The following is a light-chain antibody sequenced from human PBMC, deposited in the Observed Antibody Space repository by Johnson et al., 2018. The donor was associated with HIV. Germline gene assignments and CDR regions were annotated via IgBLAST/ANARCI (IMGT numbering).Light chain of an antibody. J-gene: IGLJ1*01. CDR1: SSNIGNNY. Sequence: QSVLTQPPSVSAAPGQKVTISCSGSSSNIGNNYVSWYQQVPGTAPKLLIYDNNKRPSGIPDRFSGSKSGTSATLGITGLQTGDEADYYCGTWDSSLSAEVVGTGTKVTVL. CDR3: GTWDSSLSAEV. V-gene: IGLV1-51*01. CDR2: DNN.